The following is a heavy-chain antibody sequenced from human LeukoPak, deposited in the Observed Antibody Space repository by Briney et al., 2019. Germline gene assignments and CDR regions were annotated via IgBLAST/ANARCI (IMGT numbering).Heavy chain of an antibody. CDR2: ISWNSDNI. V-gene: IGHV3-9*01. CDR3: AKDMGTGGFTGSDLGFDY. CDR1: GFIFDDFA. D-gene: IGHD5-12*01. J-gene: IGHJ4*02. Sequence: GGSLRLSCAASGFIFDDFAMHWVRQAPGKGLEWVSSISWNSDNIDYADSVKGRFTISRDNARNSLYLQMNSLRAEDTAFYYCAKDMGTGGFTGSDLGFDYWGQGTLVTVSS.